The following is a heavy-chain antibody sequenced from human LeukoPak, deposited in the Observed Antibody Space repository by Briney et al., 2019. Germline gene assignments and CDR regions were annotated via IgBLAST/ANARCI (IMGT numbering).Heavy chain of an antibody. CDR3: ARARSPGPSEYNWFDP. V-gene: IGHV4-34*01. Sequence: SETLSLTCAVYGGSFSGYYWSWLRQPPGKGLEWIGEINHSGSTNYNPSLKSRVTISVDTSKNQFSLKLSSVTAADTAVYYCARARSPGPSEYNWFDPWGQGTLVTVSS. D-gene: IGHD1-14*01. CDR1: GGSFSGYY. J-gene: IGHJ5*02. CDR2: INHSGST.